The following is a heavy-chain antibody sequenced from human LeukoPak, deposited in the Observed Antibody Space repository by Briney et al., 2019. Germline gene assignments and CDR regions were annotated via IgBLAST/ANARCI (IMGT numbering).Heavy chain of an antibody. CDR1: GFTFSSYA. CDR2: ISGSGGST. D-gene: IGHD3-10*01. V-gene: IGHV3-23*01. J-gene: IGHJ3*02. CDR3: AKDRNGSGSYKSVDAFDI. Sequence: GGSLRLSCAASGFTFSSYAMSWVRQAPGKGLEWVSAISGSGGSTYYADSVKGRFTISRDNSKNTLYLQMNSLRAEDTAVYYCAKDRNGSGSYKSVDAFDIWGQGTMVTVSS.